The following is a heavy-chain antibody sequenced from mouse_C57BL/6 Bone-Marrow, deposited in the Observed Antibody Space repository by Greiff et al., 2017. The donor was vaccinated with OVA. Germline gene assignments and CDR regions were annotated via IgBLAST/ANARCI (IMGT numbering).Heavy chain of an antibody. J-gene: IGHJ3*01. V-gene: IGHV5-4*01. CDR3: ARDYDYDGWFAY. Sequence: EVKLMESGGGLVKPGGSLKLSCAASGFTFSSYAMSWVRQTPEKRLEWVATISDGGSYTYYPDNVKGRFTISRDNAKNNLYLQMSHLKSEDTAMYYCARDYDYDGWFAYWGQGTLVTVSA. CDR1: GFTFSSYA. D-gene: IGHD2-4*01. CDR2: ISDGGSYT.